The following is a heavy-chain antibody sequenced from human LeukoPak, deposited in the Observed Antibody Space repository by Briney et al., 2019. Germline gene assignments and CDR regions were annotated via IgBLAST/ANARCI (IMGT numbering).Heavy chain of an antibody. CDR2: ISPNTGDT. CDR1: GYPFTGYY. V-gene: IGHV1-2*02. Sequence: ASVKVSCKASGYPFTGYYIHWVRQAPGQGLEWMGWISPNTGDTNYAQKFQGRVTMTRDTSISTAYMELSRLRSDDTAMYYCAKVNFRYNSALPSPDYWGQGTLVTVPS. J-gene: IGHJ4*02. CDR3: AKVNFRYNSALPSPDY. D-gene: IGHD1-1*01.